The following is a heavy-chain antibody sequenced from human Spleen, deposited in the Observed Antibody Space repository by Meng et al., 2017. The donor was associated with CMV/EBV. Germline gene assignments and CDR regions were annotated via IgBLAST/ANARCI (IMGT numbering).Heavy chain of an antibody. D-gene: IGHD3-3*01. CDR1: GYSFTSYW. CDR2: IYPGDSDT. J-gene: IGHJ6*02. V-gene: IGHV5-51*01. CDR3: ARHHMDYDFWSGYYKDYYYGMDV. Sequence: GESLKISCKGSGYSFTSYWIGWVRQMPGKGLEWMGIIYPGDSDTRYSPSFQGQVTISADKSISTAYLQWSSLKASDTAMYYCARHHMDYDFWSGYYKDYYYGMDVWGQGTTVTVS.